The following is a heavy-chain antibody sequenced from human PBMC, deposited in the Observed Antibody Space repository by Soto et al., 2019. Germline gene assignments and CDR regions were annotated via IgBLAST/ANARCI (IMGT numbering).Heavy chain of an antibody. CDR1: GGAFSGYY. J-gene: IGHJ6*03. CDR3: ARGRDIVATPTNAGYYYYLDV. Sequence: SETLSLTCAVYGGAFSGYYWSCIRQPPGKGLEWIGEINHSGSTNYNPSLKSRVTISVDTSKNQFSLKLSSVTAADTAVYYCARGRDIVATPTNAGYYYYLDVWGKGTTVNDSS. D-gene: IGHD5-12*01. CDR2: INHSGST. V-gene: IGHV4-34*01.